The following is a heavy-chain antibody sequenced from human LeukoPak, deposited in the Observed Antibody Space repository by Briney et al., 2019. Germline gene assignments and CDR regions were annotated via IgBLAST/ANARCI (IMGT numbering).Heavy chain of an antibody. V-gene: IGHV3-64*01. CDR3: ARVGQMYYDPRSGPYLDH. CDR1: GFILSRFD. Sequence: PGGSLRLSCEASGFILSRFDMHWVRQAPGKGLEYVSVITNNGDRPYYGNSVRGRFTISRDHSKNTLYLQMGSLRPEDMAVYYCARVGQMYYDPRSGPYLDHWGKGSLVTVSS. D-gene: IGHD3-3*01. J-gene: IGHJ4*02. CDR2: ITNNGDRP.